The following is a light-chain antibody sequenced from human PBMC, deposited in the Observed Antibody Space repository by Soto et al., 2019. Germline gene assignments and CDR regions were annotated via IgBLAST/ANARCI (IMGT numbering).Light chain of an antibody. CDR2: EVS. CDR1: SSDVGGYNY. Sequence: QSVLTQPASVSGSPGQSITISCTGTSSDVGGYNYVSWYQRHPGKAPKLMIYEVSNRPSGVSNRFSGSKSDNTASLTISGLQAEDEADYYCSSYTSSSTVVFGGGTKVTVL. J-gene: IGLJ2*01. CDR3: SSYTSSSTVV. V-gene: IGLV2-14*01.